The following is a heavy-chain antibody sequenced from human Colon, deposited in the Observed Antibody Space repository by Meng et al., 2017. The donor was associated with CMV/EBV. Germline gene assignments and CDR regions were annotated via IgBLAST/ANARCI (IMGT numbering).Heavy chain of an antibody. D-gene: IGHD1-7*01. CDR1: GGTFSSYA. CDR3: ARVYSGTTEGDHYYGMDV. Sequence: ASVKVSCKASGGTFSSYAISWVRQAPGQGLEWMGWISAYNGNTNYAQKLQGRVTMTTDTSTSTAYMELRSLRSDDTAVYYCARVYSGTTEGDHYYGMDVWGQGTTVTVSS. V-gene: IGHV1-18*01. J-gene: IGHJ6*02. CDR2: ISAYNGNT.